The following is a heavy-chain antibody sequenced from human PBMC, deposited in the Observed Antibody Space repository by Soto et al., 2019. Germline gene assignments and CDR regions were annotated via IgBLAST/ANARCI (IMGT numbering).Heavy chain of an antibody. CDR2: ISAYNSNT. Sequence: GASVKVSCKASGYTFSNYGLNWVRQAPGQGLEWMGWISAYNSNTTYAQKFQGRVTMTTDTSTNTAYMELRSLRSDDTAVYYCARGVPYYDILTGYYELFDYWGQGTLVTVSS. CDR1: GYTFSNYG. J-gene: IGHJ4*01. V-gene: IGHV1-18*01. CDR3: ARGVPYYDILTGYYELFDY. D-gene: IGHD3-9*01.